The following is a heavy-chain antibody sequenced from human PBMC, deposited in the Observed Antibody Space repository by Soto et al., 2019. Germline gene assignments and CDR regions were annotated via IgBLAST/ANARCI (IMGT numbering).Heavy chain of an antibody. D-gene: IGHD1-26*01. V-gene: IGHV4-34*01. J-gene: IGHJ5*02. CDR1: GGSFSGYY. CDR2: INHSGST. CDR3: ARGIRRGRWFDP. Sequence: SETLSLTCAVYGGSFSGYYWSWIRQPPGKGLEWIGEINHSGSTNYNPSLKSRVTISVDTSKNQFSLKLSSVTAADTAVYYCARGIRRGRWFDPWGQGTLVTVSS.